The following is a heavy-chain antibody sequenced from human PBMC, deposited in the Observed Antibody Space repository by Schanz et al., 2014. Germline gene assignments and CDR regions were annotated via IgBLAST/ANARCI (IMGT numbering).Heavy chain of an antibody. J-gene: IGHJ4*02. CDR2: IIPILGME. CDR3: ARAGQDYSDSSGYATYYFGN. CDR1: GGTFSSSA. Sequence: QVQLVQSGAEVKKPGSSVKVSCKASGGTFSSSAFSWVRQAPGQGLEWMGKIIPILGMENYAQKFQGRVTITADKSTSTAYMELSNLRSEDTAVYYCARAGQDYSDSSGYATYYFGNWGQGTLVTVSS. D-gene: IGHD3-22*01. V-gene: IGHV1-69*04.